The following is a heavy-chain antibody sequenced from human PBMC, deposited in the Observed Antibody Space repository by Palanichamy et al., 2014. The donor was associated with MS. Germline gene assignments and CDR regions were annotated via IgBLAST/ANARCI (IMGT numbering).Heavy chain of an antibody. D-gene: IGHD1-14*01. CDR1: GFTFSSYA. CDR2: ISGSGGST. CDR3: ANPVSYYYYSMDV. V-gene: IGHV3-23*01. Sequence: EVQLLESWGRRWYSLGGPVRLSCAASGFTFSSYAMSWVRQAPGKGLEWVSAISGSGGSTYYADSVKGRFTISRDNSKNTLYLQMNSLRAEDTAVYYCANPVSYYYYSMDVWGQGTTVTVSS. J-gene: IGHJ6*02.